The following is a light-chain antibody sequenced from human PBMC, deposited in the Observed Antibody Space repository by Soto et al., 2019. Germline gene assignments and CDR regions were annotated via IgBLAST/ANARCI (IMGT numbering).Light chain of an antibody. Sequence: EIVLQQSLATMSLSPGVSATLSCRASQSVSSYLVWYQQKPGQAHRLLIYDASNRATGIPARFSGSGSGTDFTLTISRLEPEEFAVYFCKKYSDTPWTVGDGSKVAIK. J-gene: IGKJ1*01. CDR1: QSVSSY. CDR3: KKYSDTPWT. V-gene: IGKV3-11*01. CDR2: DAS.